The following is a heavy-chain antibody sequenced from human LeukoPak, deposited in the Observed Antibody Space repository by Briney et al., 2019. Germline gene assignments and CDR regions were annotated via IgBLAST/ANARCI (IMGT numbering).Heavy chain of an antibody. CDR3: ARDQNYGSGSYQDY. CDR2: ISADSSYI. Sequence: GGSLRLSCAASGFTFSSYSMNWVRQAPGKGLEWVSCISADSSYIYYADSVKGRFTISRDNARNSLYLQMNSLRAEDTAVYYCARDQNYGSGSYQDYWGQGTLVTVSS. V-gene: IGHV3-21*01. CDR1: GFTFSSYS. J-gene: IGHJ4*02. D-gene: IGHD3-10*01.